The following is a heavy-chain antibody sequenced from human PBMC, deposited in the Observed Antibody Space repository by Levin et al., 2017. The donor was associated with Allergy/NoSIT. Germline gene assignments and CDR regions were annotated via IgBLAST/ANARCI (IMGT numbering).Heavy chain of an antibody. Sequence: ASVKVSCKASGYTFTGYYMHWVRQAPGQGLEWMGRINPNSGGTNYAQKFQGRVTMTRDTSISTAYMELSRLRSDDTAVYYCASETGTNDAFDIWGQGTMVTVSS. CDR2: INPNSGGT. CDR3: ASETGTNDAFDI. D-gene: IGHD1-7*01. J-gene: IGHJ3*02. CDR1: GYTFTGYY. V-gene: IGHV1-2*06.